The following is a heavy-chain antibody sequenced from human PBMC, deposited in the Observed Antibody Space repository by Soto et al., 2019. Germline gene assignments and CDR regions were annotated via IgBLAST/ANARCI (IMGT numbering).Heavy chain of an antibody. Sequence: PSETLSLTCTVSGGSISSYYWSWIRQPPGKGLEWIGYIYYSGSINYNPSLKSRVTISVDTSKNQFSLKLSSVTAADTAVYYCARACYYDSSGYYLDLDEWGQGTLVTVSS. D-gene: IGHD3-22*01. CDR3: ARACYYDSSGYYLDLDE. CDR1: GGSISSYY. V-gene: IGHV4-59*01. J-gene: IGHJ4*02. CDR2: IYYSGSI.